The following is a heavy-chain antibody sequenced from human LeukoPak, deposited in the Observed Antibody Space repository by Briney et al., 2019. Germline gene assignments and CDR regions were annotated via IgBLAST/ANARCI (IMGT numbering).Heavy chain of an antibody. J-gene: IGHJ4*02. CDR3: ARGSPPYPDSSGYYYDY. Sequence: SETLSLTCVVSGYSISSGYYWGWIRQPPGKGLEWIGSIYHRGNTYYSPSLKSRVTISVDTSKNQFSLRLRSVTAADTAVYYCARGSPPYPDSSGYYYDYWGRGTLVTVSS. CDR2: IYHRGNT. CDR1: GYSISSGYY. D-gene: IGHD3-22*01. V-gene: IGHV4-38-2*01.